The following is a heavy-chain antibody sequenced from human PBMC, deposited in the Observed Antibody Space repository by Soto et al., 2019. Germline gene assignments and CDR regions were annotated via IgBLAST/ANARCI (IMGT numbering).Heavy chain of an antibody. V-gene: IGHV3-23*01. J-gene: IGHJ4*02. CDR3: AKFPNSYSSGWYAIFGY. D-gene: IGHD6-19*01. CDR1: GFTFSSYA. CDR2: ISGSGGST. Sequence: GGSLRLSCAASGFTFSSYAMSWVRQAPGKGLEWVSAISGSGGSTYYADSVKGRFTISRDNSKNTLYLQMNSLRAEDTAVYYCAKFPNSYSSGWYAIFGYWGQGTLVTVSS.